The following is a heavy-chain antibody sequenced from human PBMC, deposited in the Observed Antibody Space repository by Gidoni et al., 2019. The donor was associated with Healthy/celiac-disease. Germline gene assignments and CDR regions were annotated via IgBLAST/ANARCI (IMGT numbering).Heavy chain of an antibody. J-gene: IGHJ4*02. D-gene: IGHD3-16*01. CDR1: GGSFSGYY. CDR3: ARRPRMITFGGARGFDY. V-gene: IGHV4-34*01. Sequence: QVQLQQWGAGLLKPSETLSLTCAVYGGSFSGYYWSWIRQPPGTGLEWIGEINHSGSTNYNPSLKSRVTISVDTSKNQFSLKLSSVTAADTAVYYCARRPRMITFGGARGFDYWGQGTLVTVSS. CDR2: INHSGST.